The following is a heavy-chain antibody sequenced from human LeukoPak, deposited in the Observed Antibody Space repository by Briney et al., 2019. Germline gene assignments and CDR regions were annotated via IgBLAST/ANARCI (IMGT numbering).Heavy chain of an antibody. J-gene: IGHJ4*02. V-gene: IGHV3-7*01. D-gene: IGHD1-26*01. Sequence: PGGSLRLSCAPSGFTFSSYWMSWVRQAPGKGLEWVANIKQDGSEKYYVDSVKGRFTISRDNAKNSLYLQMNSLRAEDTAVYYCARDKRELQYWGQGTLVTVSS. CDR2: IKQDGSEK. CDR3: ARDKRELQY. CDR1: GFTFSSYW.